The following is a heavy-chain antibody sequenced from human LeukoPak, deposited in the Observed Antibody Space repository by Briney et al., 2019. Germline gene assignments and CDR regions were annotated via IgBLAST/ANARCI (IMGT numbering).Heavy chain of an antibody. V-gene: IGHV3-64*01. J-gene: IGHJ4*02. D-gene: IGHD2-15*01. CDR3: ARYCNGGSCYSGYDY. CDR1: GFTFSSYA. CDR2: ISTNGGGT. Sequence: GGSLRLSCAVSGFTFSSYAMHWVRQAPGKGLEYVSAISTNGGGTYYANSVKGRFTISRDNSKNTLYLQMGSLRAEDMAVYYCARYCNGGSCYSGYDYWGQGTLVTVSS.